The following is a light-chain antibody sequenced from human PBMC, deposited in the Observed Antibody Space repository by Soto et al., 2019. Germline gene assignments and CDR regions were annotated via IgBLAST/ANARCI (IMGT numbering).Light chain of an antibody. V-gene: IGKV1D-12*01. J-gene: IGKJ4*01. CDR2: AAS. Sequence: DIQMTQSPSSVSASVGDRVTLTCRASQGISSWLSWCQQKPGKVPKLLIYAASILQSGVPSRFSGSGSGTDFTLTISSLQPEDFATYYCQQVNNFPPSFAGGTKV. CDR1: QGISSW. CDR3: QQVNNFPPS.